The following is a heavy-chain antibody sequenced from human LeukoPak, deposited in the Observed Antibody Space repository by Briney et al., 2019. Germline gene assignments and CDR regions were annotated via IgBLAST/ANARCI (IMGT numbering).Heavy chain of an antibody. CDR2: IYYSGST. CDR3: ASGPVGRWLQLPLDY. Sequence: PSETLSLTCTVSGGSISSSSYYWGWIRQPPGKGLEWIGSIYYSGSTYYNPSLKSRVTISVDTSKNQFSLKLSSVTAADTAVYYCASGPVGRWLQLPLDYWGQGTLVTVSS. J-gene: IGHJ4*02. V-gene: IGHV4-39*07. D-gene: IGHD5-24*01. CDR1: GGSISSSSYY.